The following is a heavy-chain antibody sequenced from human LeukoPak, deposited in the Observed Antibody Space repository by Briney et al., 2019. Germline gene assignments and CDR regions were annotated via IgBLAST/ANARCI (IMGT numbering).Heavy chain of an antibody. Sequence: GASVKVSCKASGYTFTSYGISWVRQAPGQGLEWMGWISAYNGNTNYAQKFQGRVTITADKSTSTVYMELSSLRSEDTAVYYCARDQGLDNWFDPWGQGTLVTVSS. CDR1: GYTFTSYG. J-gene: IGHJ5*02. CDR3: ARDQGLDNWFDP. V-gene: IGHV1-18*01. CDR2: ISAYNGNT.